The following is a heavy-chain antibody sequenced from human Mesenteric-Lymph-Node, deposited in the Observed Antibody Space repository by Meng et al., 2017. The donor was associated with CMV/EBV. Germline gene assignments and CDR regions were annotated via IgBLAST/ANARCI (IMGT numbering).Heavy chain of an antibody. J-gene: IGHJ6*02. V-gene: IGHV4-59*01. CDR3: ARDPTVNDFWSGYYKPPNGMDV. D-gene: IGHD3-3*01. CDR1: GGSISSYY. CDR2: VYFSGST. Sequence: SETLSLTCTVSGGSISSYYWSWIRQPPGKELEWIGFVYFSGSTSYNPSLKSRVTMSLDTSKNQFSLKLTSVTAADTAVYYCARDPTVNDFWSGYYKPPNGMDVWGQGTTVTVSS.